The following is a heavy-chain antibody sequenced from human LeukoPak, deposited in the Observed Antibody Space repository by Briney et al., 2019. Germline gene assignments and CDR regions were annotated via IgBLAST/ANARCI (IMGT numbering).Heavy chain of an antibody. CDR1: GFTFSSYD. V-gene: IGHV3-23*01. Sequence: GGSLRLSCAASGFTFSSYDMSWVRQAPGKGLEWVSTISGSGGSTYTADPVKGRFTISRDNSKNTLFLQMNSLRVEDTAVYYCTRDQTPYYWGQGTLVTVFS. CDR2: ISGSGGST. J-gene: IGHJ4*02. CDR3: TRDQTPYY.